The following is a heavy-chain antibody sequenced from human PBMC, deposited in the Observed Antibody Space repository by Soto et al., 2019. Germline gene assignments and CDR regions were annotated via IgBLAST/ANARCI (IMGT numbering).Heavy chain of an antibody. CDR1: GGSINNNY. J-gene: IGHJ4*02. Sequence: PSETLSLTCTVSGGSINNNYWSWIRQPPGRGLEWIGYIFSNGRTNYNPSLESRVTISVDTSKNQLSLKLRSVTAADTAVYYCARGGDNSPWYYSLWGQGTLVTDS. CDR2: IFSNGRT. D-gene: IGHD3-10*01. V-gene: IGHV4-59*01. CDR3: ARGGDNSPWYYSL.